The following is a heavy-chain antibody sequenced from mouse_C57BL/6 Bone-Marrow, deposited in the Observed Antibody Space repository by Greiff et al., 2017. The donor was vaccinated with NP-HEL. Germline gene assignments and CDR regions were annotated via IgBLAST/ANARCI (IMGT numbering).Heavy chain of an antibody. Sequence: VQLQQSGPSLVRPSQTLSLTCTVTGFSINSDCYWIWIRQFPGNKLEYIGYTFYSGITYYNPSLESRTYITRDTSKNQFSLKLSSVTTEDTATYYCARDHITTVVATDWYFDVWGTGTTVTVSS. D-gene: IGHD1-1*01. J-gene: IGHJ1*03. CDR2: TFYSGIT. CDR3: ARDHITTVVATDWYFDV. V-gene: IGHV3-3*01. CDR1: GFSINSDCY.